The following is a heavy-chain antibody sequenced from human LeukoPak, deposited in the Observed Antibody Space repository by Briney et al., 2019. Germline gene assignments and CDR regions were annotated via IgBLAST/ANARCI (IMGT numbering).Heavy chain of an antibody. D-gene: IGHD1-20*01. CDR1: GFTFSSNT. CDR3: ARPLSGTTDFDY. Sequence: GGSLRLSCAASGFTFSSNTMNWVRKAPAKGLERVSLISSSSSYIFYADSVKGRFTISRDNAKKSLYLQMNSLRAEETAVYYCARPLSGTTDFDYWGQGTLVTVSS. J-gene: IGHJ4*02. CDR2: ISSSSSYI. V-gene: IGHV3-21*01.